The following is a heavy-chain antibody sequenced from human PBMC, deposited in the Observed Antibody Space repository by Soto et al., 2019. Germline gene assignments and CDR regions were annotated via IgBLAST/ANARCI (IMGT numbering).Heavy chain of an antibody. Sequence: GGSLRLSCAASGFTFSSYAMHWVRQAPGKGLEWVAVISYDGSNKYYADSVKGRFTISRDNSKNTLYLQMNSLRAEDTAVYYCAGDGSGADYVWGSYRFNWFDPWGQGTLVTVSS. D-gene: IGHD3-16*02. CDR2: ISYDGSNK. J-gene: IGHJ5*02. CDR3: AGDGSGADYVWGSYRFNWFDP. V-gene: IGHV3-30-3*01. CDR1: GFTFSSYA.